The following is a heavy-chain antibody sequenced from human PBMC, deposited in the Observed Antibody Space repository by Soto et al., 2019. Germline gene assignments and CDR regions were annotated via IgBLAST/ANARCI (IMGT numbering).Heavy chain of an antibody. Sequence: QMQLVESGGGVVQPGGSLRLSCGSSGFSFSFYGMHWVRQAPGKGLEWVAFIWYDGTSKFCAESVKGRFTISRDNSKTTLVLEMNSLRAEDKAVYYCARDGTTQRIMEKNYYNYSAGMDAWCQGTT. V-gene: IGHV3-33*01. CDR1: GFSFSFYG. J-gene: IGHJ6*02. CDR3: ARDGTTQRIMEKNYYNYSAGMDA. CDR2: IWYDGTSK. D-gene: IGHD1-1*01.